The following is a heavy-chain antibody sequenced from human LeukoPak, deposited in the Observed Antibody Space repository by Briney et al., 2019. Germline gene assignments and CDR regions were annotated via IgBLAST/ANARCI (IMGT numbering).Heavy chain of an antibody. CDR3: SKRDCSRTSCFYWYFDL. V-gene: IGHV4-39*07. J-gene: IGHJ2*01. CDR2: IYYSGST. Sequence: SETLSLTCTVSGGYISSSSYYWGWIRQPPGKGLEWIGSIYYSGSTNYSPSLKSRVTISVDTSQNQFSLKLSSVTAADTAVYYCSKRDCSRTSCFYWYFDLWGRGTLLTVSS. CDR1: GGYISSSSYY. D-gene: IGHD2-2*01.